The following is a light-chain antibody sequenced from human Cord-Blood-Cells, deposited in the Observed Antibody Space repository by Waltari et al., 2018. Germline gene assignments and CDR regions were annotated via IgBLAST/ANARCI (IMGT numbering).Light chain of an antibody. CDR1: QSVSSN. CDR2: GAS. CDR3: QQYNNWPYT. J-gene: IGKJ2*01. Sequence: ELLMTQSPATLSVSPGERAPLSCRASQSVSSNFAWYQQKPGHAPRLLIYGASTRATGIPARFSGSGSGTEFTLTISSLQSEDFAVYYCQQYNNWPYTFGQGTKLEIK. V-gene: IGKV3-15*01.